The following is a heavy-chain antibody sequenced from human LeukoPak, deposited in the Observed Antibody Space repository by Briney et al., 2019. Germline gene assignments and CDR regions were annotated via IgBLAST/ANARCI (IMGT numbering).Heavy chain of an antibody. CDR1: GGPINYYY. CDR3: VRLQPNTGEWAFDI. V-gene: IGHV4-59*01. J-gene: IGHJ3*02. CDR2: ISNGGTT. D-gene: IGHD1-1*01. Sequence: PSETLSLTCTVSGGPINYYYWSWIRHPPGEGLEWIGYISNGGTTNYNPSLKSRVTISVDKSKNQLSLKLGSVTAADTAVYHCVRLQPNTGEWAFDIWGQGTLVTVS.